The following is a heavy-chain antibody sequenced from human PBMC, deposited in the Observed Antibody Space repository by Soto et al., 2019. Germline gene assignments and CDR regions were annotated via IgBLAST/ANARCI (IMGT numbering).Heavy chain of an antibody. V-gene: IGHV1-3*05. CDR1: GYTFTSYA. CDR3: ARGGEPIDY. J-gene: IGHJ4*02. Sequence: QVQLVQSGAEEKKPGASVKVSCKASGYTFTSYAMHWVRQVPGQRLEWMGWINAGNGNTKYSQKFQGRVTITRDTSASTADMELSSLRSEDTAVYYCARGGEPIDYWGQGTLVTVSS. D-gene: IGHD2-21*01. CDR2: INAGNGNT.